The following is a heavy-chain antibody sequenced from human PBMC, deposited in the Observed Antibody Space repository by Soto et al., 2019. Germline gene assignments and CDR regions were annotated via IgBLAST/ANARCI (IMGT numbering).Heavy chain of an antibody. V-gene: IGHV1-8*01. Sequence: ASVKVSCKASGYTFTSYDINWVRQATGQGLEWMGWMNPNSGNTGYAQKFQGRVTMTRNTSISTAYMELSSLRSEDTAVYYCARGKAVTTTLYYYYYYMEVWGKGTTVTVSS. J-gene: IGHJ6*03. D-gene: IGHD4-17*01. CDR2: MNPNSGNT. CDR1: GYTFTSYD. CDR3: ARGKAVTTTLYYYYYYMEV.